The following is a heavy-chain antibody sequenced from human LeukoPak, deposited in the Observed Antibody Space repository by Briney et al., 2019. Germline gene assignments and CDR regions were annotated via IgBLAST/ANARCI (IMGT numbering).Heavy chain of an antibody. J-gene: IGHJ5*02. CDR1: GFTFSTYS. CDR2: ISTGSSYI. Sequence: GGSLRLSCAASGFTFSTYSMNWVRQAPGKGLEWVSSISTGSSYISYADSVKGRFTISRDNAKNSLYLQMNSLRAEDTAVYYCATTELPPWGQGTLVTVSS. CDR3: ATTELPP. V-gene: IGHV3-21*01. D-gene: IGHD3-10*01.